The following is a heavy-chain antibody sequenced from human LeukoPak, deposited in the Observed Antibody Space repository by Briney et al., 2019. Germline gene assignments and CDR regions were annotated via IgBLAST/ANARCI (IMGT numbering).Heavy chain of an antibody. CDR2: VHLDGRT. Sequence: SETLSLTCDVSGGSVTSTNWWTWVRQPPGKGLEWIGEVHLDGRTNYNPSLKGRLIMPVDLPENHISLKLTSVTAADTAVYYCAREGGFYRPLDYSGQGTLVTVSS. J-gene: IGHJ4*02. CDR3: AREGGFYRPLDY. CDR1: GGSVTSTNW. V-gene: IGHV4-4*02. D-gene: IGHD3-3*01.